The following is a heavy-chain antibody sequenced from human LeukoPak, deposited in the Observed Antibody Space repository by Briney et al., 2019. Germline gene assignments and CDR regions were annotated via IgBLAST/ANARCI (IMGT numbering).Heavy chain of an antibody. Sequence: PGGSLRLSCAASGFTFSSYAISWVRQAPGQGLEWMGGIIPIFGTANYAQKFQGRVTITADESTSTAYMELSSLRSEDTAVYYCARDSGIGYSYGYFDYWGQGTLVTVSS. V-gene: IGHV1-69*01. CDR1: GFTFSSYA. CDR2: IIPIFGTA. D-gene: IGHD5-18*01. J-gene: IGHJ4*02. CDR3: ARDSGIGYSYGYFDY.